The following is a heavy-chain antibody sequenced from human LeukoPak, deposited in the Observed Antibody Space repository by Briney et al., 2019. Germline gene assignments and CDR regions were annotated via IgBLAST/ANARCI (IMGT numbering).Heavy chain of an antibody. CDR2: IRGSGGST. CDR1: GFTFSSYA. V-gene: IGHV3-23*01. D-gene: IGHD6-13*01. CDR3: AKHPVPYSRYSSSWSLFDY. Sequence: GGSLRLSCAASGFTFSSYAMSWVRRAPGKGLEWGSAIRGSGGSTYYADSVKGLFTISRDNSKNTLYLQMNSLRAEDTAVYYCAKHPVPYSRYSSSWSLFDYWGQGTLVTVSS. J-gene: IGHJ4*02.